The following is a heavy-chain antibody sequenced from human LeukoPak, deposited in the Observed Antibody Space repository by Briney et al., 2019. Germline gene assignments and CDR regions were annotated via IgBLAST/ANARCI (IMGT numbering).Heavy chain of an antibody. D-gene: IGHD3-22*01. V-gene: IGHV1-46*01. CDR3: AREVDYYDTSDYFPLGY. J-gene: IGHJ4*02. CDR1: GHTFTSYY. Sequence: ASVKVSCKASGHTFTSYYMHWVRQAPGQGLEWMGIINPSGGSTSYAQKFQGRVTMTRDTSISTAYMELSRLRSDDTAVYYCAREVDYYDTSDYFPLGYWGQGTLVTVSS. CDR2: INPSGGST.